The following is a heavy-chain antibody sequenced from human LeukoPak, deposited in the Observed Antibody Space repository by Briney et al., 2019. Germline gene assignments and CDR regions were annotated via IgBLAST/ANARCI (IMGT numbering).Heavy chain of an antibody. D-gene: IGHD5-12*01. CDR2: ISVDNGNT. V-gene: IGHV1-18*01. CDR3: ARDFFGGRSGYARRGIKY. Sequence: GASVKVSFKASGYTFNIYGINWVRQAPGQGGEGMGWISVDNGNTDSAQNLQGRLTMTTDTSTGTAYMELRSLRSDDTAIYFCARDFFGGRSGYARRGIKYWGQGTLVTVSS. CDR1: GYTFNIYG. J-gene: IGHJ4*02.